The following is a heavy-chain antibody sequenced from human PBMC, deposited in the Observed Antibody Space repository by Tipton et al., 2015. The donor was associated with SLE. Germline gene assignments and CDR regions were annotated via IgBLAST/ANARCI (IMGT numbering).Heavy chain of an antibody. V-gene: IGHV3-33*01. CDR3: AREVGGGSGSSYYYYYGMGV. CDR1: GFTFSSYG. Sequence: SLRLSCAASGFTFSSYGIHWVRQAPGKGLEWVAVIWYDGSNKNYGDSVKGRFTISRDNSKNTLYLQMNSLRAEDTAIYYCAREVGGGSGSSYYYYYGMGVWGQGTTVTVSS. CDR2: IWYDGSNK. D-gene: IGHD3-10*01. J-gene: IGHJ6*02.